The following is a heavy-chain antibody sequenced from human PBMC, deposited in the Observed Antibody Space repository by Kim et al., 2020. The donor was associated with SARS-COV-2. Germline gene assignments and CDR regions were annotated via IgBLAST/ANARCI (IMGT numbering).Heavy chain of an antibody. CDR2: IRSKAYGGTT. CDR1: GFTFGDYA. V-gene: IGHV3-49*03. Sequence: GGSLRLSCTASGFTFGDYAMSWFRQAPGKGLEWVGFIRSKAYGGTTEYAASVKGRFTISRDDSKSIAYLQMNSLKTEDTAVYYCTRDGWGLTMVRGVGIFDYWGQGTLVTVSS. J-gene: IGHJ4*02. D-gene: IGHD3-10*01. CDR3: TRDGWGLTMVRGVGIFDY.